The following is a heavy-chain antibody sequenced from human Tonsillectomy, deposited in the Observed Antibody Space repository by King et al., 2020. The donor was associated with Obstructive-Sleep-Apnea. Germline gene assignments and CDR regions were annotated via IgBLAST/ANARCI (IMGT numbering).Heavy chain of an antibody. CDR3: ALEELGIAY. J-gene: IGHJ4*02. Sequence: VQLVESGGGVVQPGRSLRLSCAASGFTFSSYTLDWVRQAPGKGLEWVAVISFDESKKYNADSVKGRFTISRDNSKNTLYLQMNSLRDEDTAVYYCALEELGIAYWGQGTLVTVSS. V-gene: IGHV3-30-3*01. D-gene: IGHD7-27*01. CDR2: ISFDESKK. CDR1: GFTFSSYT.